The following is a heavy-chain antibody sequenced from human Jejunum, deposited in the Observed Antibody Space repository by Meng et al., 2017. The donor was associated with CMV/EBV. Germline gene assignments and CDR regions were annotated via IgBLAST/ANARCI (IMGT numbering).Heavy chain of an antibody. V-gene: IGHV3-73*01. Sequence: LSDYTIHWVRPAPGKGLEWVGRIRSKTYSSATAYAASVKGRFIISRDDSKNTAYLQMNSLKTEDTAVYYCTRHSIVVVPAAGFDPWGQGTLVTVSS. CDR2: IRSKTYSSAT. CDR3: TRHSIVVVPAAGFDP. D-gene: IGHD2-2*01. J-gene: IGHJ5*02. CDR1: LSDYT.